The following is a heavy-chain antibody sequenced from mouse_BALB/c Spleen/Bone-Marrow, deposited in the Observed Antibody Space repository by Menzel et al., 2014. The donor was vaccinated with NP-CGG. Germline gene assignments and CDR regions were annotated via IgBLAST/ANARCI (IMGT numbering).Heavy chain of an antibody. CDR1: GYIFTSYW. CDR3: ASGVTTGWFVY. J-gene: IGHJ3*01. CDR2: IYPGSGST. Sequence: VQLQQSGAELVRPGASVKLSCKTSGYIFTSYWIHWVKQRSGQGLEWIARIYPGSGSTYYNEKFEGKAALTADKSSSTAYMQLSSLKSEDSAVYFCASGVTTGWFVYWGQGTLVTVSA. D-gene: IGHD2-2*01. V-gene: IGHV1-76*01.